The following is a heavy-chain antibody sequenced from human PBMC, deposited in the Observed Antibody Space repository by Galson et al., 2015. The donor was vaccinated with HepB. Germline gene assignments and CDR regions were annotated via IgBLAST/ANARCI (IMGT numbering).Heavy chain of an antibody. J-gene: IGHJ6*02. V-gene: IGHV1-18*04. Sequence: SVKVSCKASGYTFTSYGISWVRQAPGQGLEWMGWISAYNGNTNYAQKLQGRVTMTTDTSTSTAYMELRSLRSDDTAVYYCARDSTQLGYCTNGVCYRRMPGYYYYGMDVWGQGTTVTVSS. CDR1: GYTFTSYG. CDR3: ARDSTQLGYCTNGVCYRRMPGYYYYGMDV. CDR2: ISAYNGNT. D-gene: IGHD2-8*01.